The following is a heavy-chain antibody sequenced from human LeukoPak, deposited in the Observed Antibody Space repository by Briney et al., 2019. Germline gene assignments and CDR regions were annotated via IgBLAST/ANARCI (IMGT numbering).Heavy chain of an antibody. J-gene: IGHJ4*02. CDR3: ARRHAYSGLEKGPLDH. Sequence: RAGGSLRLSCAASGFIFDDFGMSWVRQAPGKGLEWVSGINWNGDSTGYAASVEGRFTISRDNAKNSLYLQMRSLRAEDTALYYCARRHAYSGLEKGPLDHWGQGTQVTVSS. CDR2: INWNGDST. CDR1: GFIFDDFG. D-gene: IGHD6-13*01. V-gene: IGHV3-20*04.